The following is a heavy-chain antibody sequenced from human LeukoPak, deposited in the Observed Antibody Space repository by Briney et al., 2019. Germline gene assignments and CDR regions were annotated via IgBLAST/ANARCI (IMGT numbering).Heavy chain of an antibody. CDR1: GGSFSGYY. Sequence: SETLSLTCAVYGGSFSGYYWSWIRQPPGKGLEWSGEINHSGSTNYSPSRKSRVTISVDTSKNQFSLKLSSVTAADTAVYYCARRRLEILWGSYRYPPYYFDYWGQGTLVTVSS. D-gene: IGHD3-16*02. CDR3: ARRRLEILWGSYRYPPYYFDY. CDR2: INHSGST. J-gene: IGHJ4*02. V-gene: IGHV4-34*01.